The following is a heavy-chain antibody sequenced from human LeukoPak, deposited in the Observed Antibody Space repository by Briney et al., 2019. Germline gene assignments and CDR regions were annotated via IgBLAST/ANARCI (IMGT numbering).Heavy chain of an antibody. CDR1: GYSFTSYY. CDR3: ARDGFADYGDYFDY. J-gene: IGHJ4*02. Sequence: ASVKVSCKASGYSFTSYYMYWVRQAPGQGLEWMGIINCSGGSTSYAQKFQGRVTMTRDMSTSTVYMELSSLRSEDTAVYYCARDGFADYGDYFDYWGQGTLVTVSS. V-gene: IGHV1-46*01. CDR2: INCSGGST. D-gene: IGHD4-17*01.